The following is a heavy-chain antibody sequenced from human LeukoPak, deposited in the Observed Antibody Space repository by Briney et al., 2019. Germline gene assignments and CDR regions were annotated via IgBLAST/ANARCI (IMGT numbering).Heavy chain of an antibody. J-gene: IGHJ6*03. CDR3: ARGGSRSSSFRAYYYYYMDV. V-gene: IGHV4-34*01. D-gene: IGHD6-13*01. CDR2: INHSGST. CDR1: GGSFSGYY. Sequence: SESLSLTCAVYGGSFSGYYWSWIRQPPGKGLEWIGEINHSGSTNYNPSLKSRVTISVDTSKNQFSLKLSSVTAADTAVYYCARGGSRSSSFRAYYYYYMDVWGKRTTVTVSS.